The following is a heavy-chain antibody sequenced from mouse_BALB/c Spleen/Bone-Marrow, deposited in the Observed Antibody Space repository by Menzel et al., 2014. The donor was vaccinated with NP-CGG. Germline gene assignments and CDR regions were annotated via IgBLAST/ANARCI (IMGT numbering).Heavy chain of an antibody. V-gene: IGHV14-3*02. CDR1: GFNVKDTY. CDR2: IGPANGNT. D-gene: IGHD2-2*01. CDR3: ASYVYGYYFDY. Sequence: VQLQQPGAELVKPGASVKLSCTASGFNVKDTYIHWVKQRPEQGLEWIGRIGPANGNTKYDPKFQGKATITADTSSNTAYLQLSSLTSEDTAVYYCASYVYGYYFDYWGQGTTLTVSS. J-gene: IGHJ2*01.